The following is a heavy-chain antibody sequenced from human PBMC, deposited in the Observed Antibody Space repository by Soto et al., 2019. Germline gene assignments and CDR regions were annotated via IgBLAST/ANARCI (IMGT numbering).Heavy chain of an antibody. V-gene: IGHV1-69*13. CDR2: IIPIFGTA. Sequence: SVKVSCKASGGTFSSYAISWVRQAPGQGLEWMGGIIPIFGTANYAQKFQGRVTITADESTSTAYMELSSLRSEGTAVYYCATGRITMIVVVDYFDYWGQGTLVTVSS. J-gene: IGHJ4*02. D-gene: IGHD3-22*01. CDR3: ATGRITMIVVVDYFDY. CDR1: GGTFSSYA.